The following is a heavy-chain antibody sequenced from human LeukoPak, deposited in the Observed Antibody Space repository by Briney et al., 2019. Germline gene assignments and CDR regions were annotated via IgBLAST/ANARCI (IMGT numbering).Heavy chain of an antibody. CDR2: IKQDGSEK. D-gene: IGHD2-21*01. V-gene: IGHV3-7*03. CDR3: ANEIDYYYMDV. J-gene: IGHJ6*03. Sequence: GGSLRLSCAASGFTFSSYWMSWVRQAPGKGLEWVANIKQDGSEKYYVDSVKGRFTISRDNAKNSLYLQMNSLRAEDTAVYYCANEIDYYYMDVWGKGTTVTVSS. CDR1: GFTFSSYW.